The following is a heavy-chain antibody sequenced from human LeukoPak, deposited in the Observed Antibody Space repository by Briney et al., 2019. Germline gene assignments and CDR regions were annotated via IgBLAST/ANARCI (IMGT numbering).Heavy chain of an antibody. Sequence: PGGSLRLSCAASGFTFSSYAMSWVRQAPGKGLEWVSGMPGSGDTTYYAASVRGRFTISRDNSKNTLYLQMNSLGAEDTAVYYCARGIVVVATVNAPFDSWGQGTLVTVSS. V-gene: IGHV3-23*01. CDR3: ARGIVVVATVNAPFDS. J-gene: IGHJ4*02. CDR1: GFTFSSYA. CDR2: MPGSGDTT. D-gene: IGHD2-2*01.